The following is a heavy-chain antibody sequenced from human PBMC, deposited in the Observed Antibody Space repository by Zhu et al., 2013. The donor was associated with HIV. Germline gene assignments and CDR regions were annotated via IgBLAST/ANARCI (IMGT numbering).Heavy chain of an antibody. CDR2: IVVGSGNT. CDR1: GFTFTSSA. CDR3: AAAVYDYGGNGVFDY. J-gene: IGHJ4*02. V-gene: IGHV1-58*01. Sequence: QMQLVQSGPEVKKPGTSVKVSCKASGFTFTSSAVQWVRQARGQRLEWIGWIVVGSGNTNYAQKFQERVTITRDMSTSTAYMELSSLRSEDTAVYYCAAAVYDYGGNGVFDYWGQGTLVAVSS. D-gene: IGHD4-17*01.